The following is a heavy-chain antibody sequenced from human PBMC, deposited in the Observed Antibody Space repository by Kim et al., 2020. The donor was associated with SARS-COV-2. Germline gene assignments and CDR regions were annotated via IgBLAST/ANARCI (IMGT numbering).Heavy chain of an antibody. V-gene: IGHV3-23*01. D-gene: IGHD6-13*01. J-gene: IGHJ5*02. CDR3: ATDQSLSSSWYRERLSP. CDR1: GFTFSSYA. CDR2: ISGSGGST. Sequence: GGSLRLSCAASGFTFSSYAMSWVRQAPGKGLEWVSAISGSGGSTYYADSVKGRFTISRDNSKNTLYLQMNSLRAEDTAVYYCATDQSLSSSWYRERLSPWGQGTLVTVSS.